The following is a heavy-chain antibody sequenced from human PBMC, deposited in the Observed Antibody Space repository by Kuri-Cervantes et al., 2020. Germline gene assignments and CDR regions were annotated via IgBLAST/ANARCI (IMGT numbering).Heavy chain of an antibody. Sequence: SLKISCAASGFTFDDYAMHWVRQAPGKGLEWVSGISWNSGSIGYADSVKGRFTISRDNAKNSLYLQMNSLRAEDTAVYYCAKDSEYCSGGSCYILVFFDYWGQGTLVTVSS. V-gene: IGHV3-9*01. CDR2: ISWNSGSI. CDR1: GFTFDDYA. CDR3: AKDSEYCSGGSCYILVFFDY. J-gene: IGHJ4*02. D-gene: IGHD2-15*01.